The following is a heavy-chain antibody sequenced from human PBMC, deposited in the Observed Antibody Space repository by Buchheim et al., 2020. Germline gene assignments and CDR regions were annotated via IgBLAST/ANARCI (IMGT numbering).Heavy chain of an antibody. CDR3: AKDLDVADFGVVIIRAGAFDY. V-gene: IGHV3-30*18. CDR2: ISYDGSNK. CDR1: GFTFSSYG. D-gene: IGHD3-3*01. Sequence: QVQLVESGGGVVQPGRSLRLSCAASGFTFSSYGMHWVRQAPGKGLEWVAVISYDGSNKYYADSVKGRFTISRDNSKNTLYLQMNSLRAEDTAVYYCAKDLDVADFGVVIIRAGAFDYWGQGTL. J-gene: IGHJ4*02.